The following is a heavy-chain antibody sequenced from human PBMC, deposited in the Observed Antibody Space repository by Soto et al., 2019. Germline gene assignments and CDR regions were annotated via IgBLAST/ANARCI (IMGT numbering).Heavy chain of an antibody. D-gene: IGHD4-17*01. CDR1: GFSLSTSGVG. CDR2: IYWDDDK. J-gene: IGHJ5*02. CDR3: AHERLDYGDYWGPQYNWFDP. V-gene: IGHV2-5*02. Sequence: QITLKESGPTLVKPTQTLTLTCTFSGFSLSTSGVGVGWIRQPPGKALEWLALIYWDDDKRYSPSLKSRLTITKDTSKNQVVLTMTNMDPVDTATYYCAHERLDYGDYWGPQYNWFDPWGQGTLVTVSS.